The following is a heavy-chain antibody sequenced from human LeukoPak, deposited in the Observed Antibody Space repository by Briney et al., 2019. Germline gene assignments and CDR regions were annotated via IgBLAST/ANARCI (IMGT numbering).Heavy chain of an antibody. CDR2: IYSSGST. V-gene: IGHV4-38-2*02. CDR1: GYSISSGYY. Sequence: SETLSLTCTVSGYSISSGYYWGWIRQPPGKGLEWIGSIYSSGSTYYNASLQGRVTMSIETSKNQISLRLNSVTAADTAIYYCAKSGGYGLIDYWGQGTLVTVSS. D-gene: IGHD1-26*01. J-gene: IGHJ4*02. CDR3: AKSGGYGLIDY.